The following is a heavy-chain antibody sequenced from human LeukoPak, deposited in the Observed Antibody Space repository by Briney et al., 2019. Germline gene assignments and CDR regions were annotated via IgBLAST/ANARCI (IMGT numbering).Heavy chain of an antibody. V-gene: IGHV4-34*01. CDR1: GGSFSGYY. J-gene: IGHJ5*02. D-gene: IGHD1-20*01. CDR2: INHSGST. CDR3: ARTGITEAAWFDP. Sequence: PSETLSLTCAVHGGSFSGYYWSWIRQPPGKGLEWIGEINHSGSTNYNPSLKSRVTISVDTSKNQFSLKLSSVTAADTAVYYCARTGITEAAWFDPGGRGPVHTVFS.